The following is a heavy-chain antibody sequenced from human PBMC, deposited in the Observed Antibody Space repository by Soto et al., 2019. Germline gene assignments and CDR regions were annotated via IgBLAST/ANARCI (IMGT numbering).Heavy chain of an antibody. J-gene: IGHJ1*01. CDR1: GGTFSNFA. Sequence: VRLVQSGAEMKKPGSSVKVSCKASGGTFSNFAISWVRQRPGRGLEWMGGIIPIFGITTYAEKFQGRITLAADESTGTAFMDLRSLISEDTAVYYCARDPRSITGTTSSEDFQFWGPGTLVSVSS. CDR2: IIPIFGIT. CDR3: ARDPRSITGTTSSEDFQF. D-gene: IGHD1-20*01. V-gene: IGHV1-69*01.